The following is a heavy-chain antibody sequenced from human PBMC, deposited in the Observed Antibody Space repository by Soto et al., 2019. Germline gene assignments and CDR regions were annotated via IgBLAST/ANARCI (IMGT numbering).Heavy chain of an antibody. Sequence: SETLSLTCAVYGGSFSGYYWSWIRQPPGKGLEWIGEINHSGSTNYNPSLKSRVTISVDTSKNQFSLKLSSVTAADTAVYYCARGQSRYCSGGSRYASPISRYNWFDPWGQGTLVTVYS. J-gene: IGHJ5*02. CDR1: GGSFSGYY. V-gene: IGHV4-34*01. CDR2: INHSGST. CDR3: ARGQSRYCSGGSRYASPISRYNWFDP. D-gene: IGHD2-15*01.